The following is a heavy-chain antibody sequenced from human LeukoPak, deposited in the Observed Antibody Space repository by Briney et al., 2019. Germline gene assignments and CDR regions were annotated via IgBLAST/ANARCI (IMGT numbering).Heavy chain of an antibody. J-gene: IGHJ2*01. CDR1: GGSFTGYY. V-gene: IGHV4-34*01. CDR2: IHYRGAT. CDR3: ARGILEYYYFDL. D-gene: IGHD3-3*01. Sequence: SETLSLTCAVSGGSFTGYYWSCIRQAPGKGLEWIGEIHYRGATNYKPSLRSRVTISRDTSENQFSLKLSSVTAADTAVYYCARGILEYYYFDLWGRGTLVTVSS.